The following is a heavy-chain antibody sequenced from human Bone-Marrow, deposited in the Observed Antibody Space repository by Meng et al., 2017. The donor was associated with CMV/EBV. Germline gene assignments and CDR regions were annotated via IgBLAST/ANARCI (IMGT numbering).Heavy chain of an antibody. CDR3: ARAWKPSLSDYYGSGSYFGWFDP. D-gene: IGHD3-10*01. CDR2: MNPNSGNT. J-gene: IGHJ5*02. CDR1: GYTFTSYD. V-gene: IGHV1-8*01. Sequence: ASVKVSCKASGYTFTSYDINWVRPATGQGLEWMGWMNPNSGNTGYAQKFQGRVTMTRNTSISTAYMEPSSLRSEDTAVYYCARAWKPSLSDYYGSGSYFGWFDPWGQGTLVTVSS.